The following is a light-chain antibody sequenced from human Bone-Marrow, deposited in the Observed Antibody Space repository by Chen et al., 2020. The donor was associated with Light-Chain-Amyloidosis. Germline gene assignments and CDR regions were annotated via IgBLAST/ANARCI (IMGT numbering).Light chain of an antibody. J-gene: IGKJ2*01. CDR1: QSINSW. CDR3: HLYNSYSMYT. V-gene: IGKV1-5*01. CDR2: DAS. Sequence: DIQMTQSPSTLSASVGDRVTITCRASQSINSWLAWYQQKPGKAPKLLIYDASSLESGVPPRLSGSGSGTEYTLTITGLQPDDFATYYCHLYNSYSMYTFGQGTKLEIK.